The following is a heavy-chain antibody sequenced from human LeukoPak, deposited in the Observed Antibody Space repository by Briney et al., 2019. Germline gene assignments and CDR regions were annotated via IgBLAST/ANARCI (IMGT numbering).Heavy chain of an antibody. CDR2: ISAYNGNT. J-gene: IGHJ5*02. D-gene: IGHD2-15*01. CDR1: GYTFTSYG. CDR3: ATTPLGYCSGGSCYPSRGWFDP. V-gene: IGHV1-18*01. Sequence: ASVKVSCKASGYTFTSYGISWVRQAPGQGLEWMGWISAYNGNTNYAQKLQGRVTMTTDTSTSTAYMELRSLRSDDTAVYYCATTPLGYCSGGSCYPSRGWFDPWGQGTLVTVSS.